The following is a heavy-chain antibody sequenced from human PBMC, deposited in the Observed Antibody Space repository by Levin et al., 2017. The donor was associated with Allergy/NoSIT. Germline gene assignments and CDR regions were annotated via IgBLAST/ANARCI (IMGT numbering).Heavy chain of an antibody. CDR3: ARDSSDCSGGSCHSNYDYYGMDV. V-gene: IGHV4-59*01. CDR2: MYYSRSG. Sequence: ASETLSLTCTVSGVSISNYYWSWIRQPPGKGLEWIGFMYYSRSGNYNPSLKSRVTISVDTSKNQFSLKLTSVTAADTAVYYCARDSSDCSGGSCHSNYDYYGMDVWGPGTTVTVS. CDR1: GVSISNYY. J-gene: IGHJ6*02. D-gene: IGHD2-15*01.